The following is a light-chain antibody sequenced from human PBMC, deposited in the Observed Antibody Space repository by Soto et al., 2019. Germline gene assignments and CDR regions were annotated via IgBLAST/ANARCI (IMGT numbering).Light chain of an antibody. Sequence: EIVFTQSPATLSLSPVERATLSCRASQSVSTYLAWYQQKPGQAPRLLIYDASNRATGIPARFSGSGSGTDFTLTISSLEPEDFAVYYCQQRSNWPLTFGQGTRLEIK. CDR3: QQRSNWPLT. CDR2: DAS. CDR1: QSVSTY. V-gene: IGKV3-11*01. J-gene: IGKJ5*01.